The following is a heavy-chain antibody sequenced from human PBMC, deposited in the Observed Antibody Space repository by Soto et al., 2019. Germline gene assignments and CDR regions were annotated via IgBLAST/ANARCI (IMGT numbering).Heavy chain of an antibody. CDR2: ISYDGSNK. V-gene: IGHV3-30-3*01. J-gene: IGHJ6*02. D-gene: IGHD2-21*02. CDR1: GFTFSSYA. Sequence: GGSLRLSCAASGFTFSSYAMHWVRQAPGKGLEWVAVISYDGSNKYYADSVKGRFTISRDNSKNTLYLQMNSLRAEDTAVYYCARTYCGGDCYHYYYYGMDVWGQGTTVTVSS. CDR3: ARTYCGGDCYHYYYYGMDV.